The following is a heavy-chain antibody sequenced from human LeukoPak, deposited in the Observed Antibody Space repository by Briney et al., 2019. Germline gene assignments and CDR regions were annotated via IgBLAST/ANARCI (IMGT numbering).Heavy chain of an antibody. CDR3: ARGELTSSWYWWFDP. CDR1: GYSISSGYY. D-gene: IGHD6-13*01. V-gene: IGHV4-38-2*02. J-gene: IGHJ5*02. Sequence: SETLSLTCTVSGYSISSGYYWGWIRQPPGKGLEWIASIYQTGSTYYNPSLKSRVTISVDTSQNQFSLKLSSVTAADTAVYYCARGELTSSWYWWFDPWGQGTLVTVPS. CDR2: IYQTGST.